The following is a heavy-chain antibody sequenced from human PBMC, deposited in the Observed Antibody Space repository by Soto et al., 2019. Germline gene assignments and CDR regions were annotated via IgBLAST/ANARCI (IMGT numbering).Heavy chain of an antibody. CDR3: ARYDYGSGNDYNIDY. D-gene: IGHD3-10*01. J-gene: IGHJ4*02. V-gene: IGHV4-4*02. CDR1: GDSISSMNL. Sequence: PSETLSLTCAVSGDSISSMNLWSWVRQPPGKGLEWIGEIHHSGSTNYNPSLKSRVTISVEKSWNQFSLKLSSVTAADTAVYYCARYDYGSGNDYNIDYWGQGILVTVSS. CDR2: IHHSGST.